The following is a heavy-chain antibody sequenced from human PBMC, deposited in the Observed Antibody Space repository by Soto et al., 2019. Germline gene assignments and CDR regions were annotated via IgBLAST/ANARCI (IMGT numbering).Heavy chain of an antibody. V-gene: IGHV3-21*01. CDR2: ISSSSSYI. Sequence: EVQLVESGGGLVKPGGSLRLSCAASGFTFSSYTMHWVRQAPGTGLEWVSSISSSSSYIYYADSLKGRLTVSRDNAKNSVNLQMNSLRAEDTAVYYCASSYSSSSGGLWGFDYWGQGTLVTVSS. J-gene: IGHJ4*02. CDR3: ASSYSSSSGGLWGFDY. CDR1: GFTFSSYT. D-gene: IGHD6-6*01.